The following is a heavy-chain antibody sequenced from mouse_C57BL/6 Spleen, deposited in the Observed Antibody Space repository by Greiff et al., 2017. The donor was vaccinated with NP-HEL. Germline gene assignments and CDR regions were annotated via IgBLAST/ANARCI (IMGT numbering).Heavy chain of an antibody. D-gene: IGHD1-1*01. CDR2: IYPGSGNT. CDR1: GYSFTSYY. Sequence: QVQLQQSGPELVKPGASVKISCKASGYSFTSYYIHWVKQRPGQGLEWIGWIYPGSGNTKYNEKFKGKATLTADTSSSTAYMQLSSLTSEDSAVYYCARGVYYGSSFAYWGQGTLVTVSA. J-gene: IGHJ3*01. CDR3: ARGVYYGSSFAY. V-gene: IGHV1-66*01.